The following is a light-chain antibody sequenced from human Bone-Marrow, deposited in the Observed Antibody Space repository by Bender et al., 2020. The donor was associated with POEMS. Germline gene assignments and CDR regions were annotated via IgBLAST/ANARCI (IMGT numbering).Light chain of an antibody. CDR1: SSDVGGYNF. Sequence: QSALTQPASVSGSPGQSITISCTGTSSDVGGYNFVSWYQQHPGKAPKLMIYEVSKRPSGVPARFSGSKSGTSASLAISGLRSEDEADYYCAVWDDSLTGVLFGGGTKLTVL. CDR3: AVWDDSLTGVL. CDR2: EVS. V-gene: IGLV2-14*01. J-gene: IGLJ2*01.